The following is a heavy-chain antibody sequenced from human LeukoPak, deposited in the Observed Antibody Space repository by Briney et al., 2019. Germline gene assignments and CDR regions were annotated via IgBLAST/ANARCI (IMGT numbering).Heavy chain of an antibody. V-gene: IGHV4-59*12. Sequence: PSETLSLTCTVSGPSITRDYWTWIRQPPGKGLEWVGYISYSGSTHYSPSLSSRVSISLDTSKNQFSLRLKSVTAADTAVYYCARERPLRDIVVIPASDVLWFDPWGQGTLVIVSS. J-gene: IGHJ5*02. CDR2: ISYSGST. CDR1: GPSITRDY. CDR3: ARERPLRDIVVIPASDVLWFDP. D-gene: IGHD2-2*01.